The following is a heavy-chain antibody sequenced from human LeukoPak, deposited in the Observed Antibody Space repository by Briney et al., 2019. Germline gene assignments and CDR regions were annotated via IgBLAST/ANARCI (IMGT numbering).Heavy chain of an antibody. CDR2: IHHSGTS. CDR3: ARHYGP. Sequence: SETLSLTCAVSGGSISTNNYWGWFRQPPGKGLESIGAIHHSGTSYYNPSLKSRVTIPVDTSMNHFSLKLSSVTAADTAVYYCARHYGPWGQGTLVTVSS. D-gene: IGHD3-10*01. J-gene: IGHJ5*02. V-gene: IGHV4-39*01. CDR1: GGSISTNNY.